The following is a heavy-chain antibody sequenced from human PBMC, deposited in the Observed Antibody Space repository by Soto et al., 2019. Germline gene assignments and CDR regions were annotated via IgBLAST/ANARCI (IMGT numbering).Heavy chain of an antibody. Sequence: QVQLVQSGAEVKKPGSSVKVSCKSSGGTFRRYSITWVRQAPGHGLEWIGRIIPIFGIPTYAQKFQGRVTLTADESTSTAYMELSSLRSDDTAVYYCAREDRDRETGLVPAAIDGMDVWGQGTTVTVSS. V-gene: IGHV1-69*18. CDR3: AREDRDRETGLVPAAIDGMDV. J-gene: IGHJ6*02. D-gene: IGHD2-2*01. CDR1: GGTFRRYS. CDR2: IIPIFGIP.